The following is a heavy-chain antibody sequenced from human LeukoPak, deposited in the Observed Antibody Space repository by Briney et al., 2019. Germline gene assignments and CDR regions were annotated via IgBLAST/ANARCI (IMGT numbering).Heavy chain of an antibody. CDR3: ARVLGCTNGVCHDGFDT. J-gene: IGHJ3*02. Sequence: GGSLRLSCAASGFTFNSYWMSWVRQAPGKGLEWVANIKEDGIEKYFVDSVKGRFTISRDNAKNSLYLQMNSLRAEDTAVYYCARVLGCTNGVCHDGFDTWGQGTMVTVSS. CDR1: GFTFNSYW. D-gene: IGHD2-8*01. V-gene: IGHV3-7*01. CDR2: IKEDGIEK.